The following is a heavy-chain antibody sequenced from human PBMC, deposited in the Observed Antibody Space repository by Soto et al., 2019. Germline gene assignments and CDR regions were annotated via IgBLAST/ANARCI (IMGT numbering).Heavy chain of an antibody. V-gene: IGHV1-18*04. CDR3: ARDSEGGGYYYYYYGMDV. Sequence: ASVKVSCKASGYTFNSYGISWVRQAPGQGLEWMGWISAYNGNTNYVQKFQGRVTMTTEKPTSTAYMELRSLRSDDTAVYYCARDSEGGGYYYYYYGMDVWGQGTTVTVSS. CDR1: GYTFNSYG. CDR2: ISAYNGNT. J-gene: IGHJ6*02. D-gene: IGHD2-15*01.